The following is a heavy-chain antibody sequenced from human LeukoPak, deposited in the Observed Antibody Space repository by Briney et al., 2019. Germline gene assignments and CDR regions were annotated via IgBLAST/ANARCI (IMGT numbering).Heavy chain of an antibody. CDR3: ARNSGSYNDY. V-gene: IGHV4-39*01. Sequence: SDTLSLTCTVSGDSISSSSYYWGSIRQPPGNGLEWIGSIYYSGSTYYNPSLKSRVTISVDTSKNQFSLKLSSVTAADTAVYFSARNSGSYNDYWGQGTLVTVSS. J-gene: IGHJ4*02. CDR2: IYYSGST. D-gene: IGHD1-26*01. CDR1: GDSISSSSYY.